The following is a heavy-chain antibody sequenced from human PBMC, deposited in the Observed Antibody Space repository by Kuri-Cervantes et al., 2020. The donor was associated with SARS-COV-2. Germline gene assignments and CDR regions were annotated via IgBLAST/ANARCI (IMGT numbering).Heavy chain of an antibody. D-gene: IGHD2-15*01. J-gene: IGHJ6*02. CDR1: GFNFRSYT. Sequence: SLKLSCAASGFNFRSYTMYWVRQAPGKGLEWVAAIRGEGSTKYYADSAKGRLTISRDHSKNILYLKLNSLRAEDMAVYYCARDNYCSGCSCYSYYYGMDVWGQGTTVTVSS. V-gene: IGHV3-33*07. CDR2: IRGEGSTK. CDR3: ARDNYCSGCSCYSYYYGMDV.